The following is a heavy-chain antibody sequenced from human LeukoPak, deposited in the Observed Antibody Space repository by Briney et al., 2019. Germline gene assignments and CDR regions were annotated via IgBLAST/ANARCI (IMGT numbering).Heavy chain of an antibody. V-gene: IGHV1-8*03. Sequence: GASEKVSCKASGYTFTSYDINWVRQATGQGLEWMGWMNPNSGNTGYAQKFQGRVTITRNTSISTAYMELSSLRSEDTAVYYCARGNRFKRMYSSSWYGDYWGQGTLVTVSS. CDR3: ARGNRFKRMYSSSWYGDY. CDR1: GYTFTSYD. CDR2: MNPNSGNT. D-gene: IGHD6-13*01. J-gene: IGHJ4*02.